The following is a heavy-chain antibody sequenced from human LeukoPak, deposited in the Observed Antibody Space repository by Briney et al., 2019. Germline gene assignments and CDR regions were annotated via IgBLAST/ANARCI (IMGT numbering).Heavy chain of an antibody. D-gene: IGHD6-6*01. Sequence: GGSLRLSCAASGFTFNTFGMHWVRQAPGKGLEWVALIWYDGSDKYYADSVKGRFTVSRDNSKNTLHLQVNSLRAEDTAVYYCARDRGTTSSAGYYFDTWGQGALVTVSS. CDR1: GFTFNTFG. CDR2: IWYDGSDK. CDR3: ARDRGTTSSAGYYFDT. V-gene: IGHV3-33*01. J-gene: IGHJ4*02.